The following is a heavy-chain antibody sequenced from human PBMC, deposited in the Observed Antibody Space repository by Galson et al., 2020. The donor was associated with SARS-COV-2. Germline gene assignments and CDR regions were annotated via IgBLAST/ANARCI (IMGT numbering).Heavy chain of an antibody. CDR1: GGSISSSSYY. J-gene: IGHJ5*02. CDR2: IYYSGST. Sequence: SETLSLTCTVSGGSISSSSYYWGWIRQPPGKGLEWIGSIYYSGSTYYNPSLKSRVTISADTSKNQLSLKLSSLTAADTAVYYCARLLGGSGLNPLPWGQGTLVTVSS. V-gene: IGHV4-39*01. CDR3: ARLLGGSGLNPLP. D-gene: IGHD3-10*01.